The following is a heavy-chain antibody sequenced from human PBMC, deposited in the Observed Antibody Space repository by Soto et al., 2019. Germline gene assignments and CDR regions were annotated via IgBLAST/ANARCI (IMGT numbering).Heavy chain of an antibody. CDR1: GFTFNNYA. Sequence: PGGSLRLPCAASGFTFNNYAMHWVRQAPGKGLEWVALISYDGSNKYYADSVKGRFTISRDNSKNTLYLQMNSLRAEDTAVYYCAREDYWGQGTLVTVSS. CDR2: ISYDGSNK. V-gene: IGHV3-30-3*01. CDR3: AREDY. J-gene: IGHJ4*02.